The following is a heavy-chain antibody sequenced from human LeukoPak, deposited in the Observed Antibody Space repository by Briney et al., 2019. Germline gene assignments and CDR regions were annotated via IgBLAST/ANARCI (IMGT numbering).Heavy chain of an antibody. CDR2: ISGSGGST. V-gene: IGHV3-23*01. Sequence: TGGSLRLSCAASGFSFSSYAMSWVRQAPGKGLEWVSGISGSGGSTSYADSVKGRFTISRDNSKNTLYLQMNSLRAEDTAVYYCAKDAWPYYYDSSDYYPDPFDIWGQGTMVTVSS. CDR1: GFSFSSYA. J-gene: IGHJ3*02. CDR3: AKDAWPYYYDSSDYYPDPFDI. D-gene: IGHD3-22*01.